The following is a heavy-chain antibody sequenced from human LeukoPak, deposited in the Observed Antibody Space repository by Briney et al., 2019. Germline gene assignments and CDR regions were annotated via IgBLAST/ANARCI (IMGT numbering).Heavy chain of an antibody. J-gene: IGHJ4*02. V-gene: IGHV3-23*01. Sequence: GGSLRLSCAASGFTFSSYAMSWVRQAPGKGLDWVSIISVSGGSTYYADSVKGRFTISRDNSKNTLYLQMNSLRADDTAVYYCAKDLSQWLEYYFDFWGRGTLVTVSS. D-gene: IGHD6-19*01. CDR2: ISVSGGST. CDR3: AKDLSQWLEYYFDF. CDR1: GFTFSSYA.